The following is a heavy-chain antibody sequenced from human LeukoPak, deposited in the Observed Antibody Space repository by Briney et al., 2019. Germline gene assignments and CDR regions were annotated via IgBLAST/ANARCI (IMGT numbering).Heavy chain of an antibody. CDR1: GGSFSGYY. CDR3: AGRRYSYGDY. Sequence: NPSETLSLTCAVYGGSFSGYYWSWIRQPPGKGLEWIGEINHSGSTNYNPSLKSRVTISVDTSKNQFSLKRSSVTAADTAVYYCAGRRYSYGDYWGQGTLVTVSS. J-gene: IGHJ4*02. D-gene: IGHD5-18*01. V-gene: IGHV4-34*01. CDR2: INHSGST.